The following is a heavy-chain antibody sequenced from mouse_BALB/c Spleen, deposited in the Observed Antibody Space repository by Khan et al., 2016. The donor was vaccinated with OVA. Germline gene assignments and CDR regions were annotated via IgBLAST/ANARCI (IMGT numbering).Heavy chain of an antibody. CDR1: GYSITSGYG. V-gene: IGHV3-2*02. Sequence: EVELVESGPGLVKPSQSLSLTCTVTGYSITSGYGWNWIRQFPGNKLEWMGYISYSGSTNYNPSLKSRISITRDTSKNQFFLQLNSVTTEDTATYYCARTARIKYRGQGTTLTVSS. J-gene: IGHJ2*01. CDR3: ARTARIKY. CDR2: ISYSGST. D-gene: IGHD1-2*01.